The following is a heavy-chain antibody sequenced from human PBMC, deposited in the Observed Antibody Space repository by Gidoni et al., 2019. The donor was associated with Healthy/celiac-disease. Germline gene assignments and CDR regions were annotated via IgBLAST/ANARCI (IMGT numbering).Heavy chain of an antibody. CDR1: GFPFGYYA. J-gene: IGHJ6*02. V-gene: IGHV3-49*05. CDR3: TRDEIHHFHDTYGMDV. Sequence: EVQLVESGGGLVKPGRSLRLSCTASGFPFGYYAISWFRQAPGKGLEWVGFIRSKAYGGTTEYAASVKGRFTISRDDSKSIAYLQMNSLKTEDTAVYYCTRDEIHHFHDTYGMDVWGQGTTVTVSS. D-gene: IGHD1-1*01. CDR2: IRSKAYGGTT.